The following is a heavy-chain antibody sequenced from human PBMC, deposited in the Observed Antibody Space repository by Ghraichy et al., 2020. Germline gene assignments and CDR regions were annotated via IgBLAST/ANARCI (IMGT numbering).Heavy chain of an antibody. J-gene: IGHJ4*02. V-gene: IGHV3-7*01. CDR1: GFNFSGYW. CDR2: IKKDGSEK. D-gene: IGHD6-19*01. CDR3: ARDLGSGWYFDY. Sequence: GGSLRLSCAASGFNFSGYWMSWVHQAPGKGLEWVANIKKDGSEKYYVDSVKGRFTISRDNAKNSLYLQMNSLRAEDTAVYYCARDLGSGWYFDYWGQGTLVTVSS.